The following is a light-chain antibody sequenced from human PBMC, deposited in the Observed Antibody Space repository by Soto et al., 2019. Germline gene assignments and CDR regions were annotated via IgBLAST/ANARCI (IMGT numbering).Light chain of an antibody. CDR1: QTVLHSSNNKNY. V-gene: IGKV4-1*01. CDR2: WAS. CDR3: QHCHDMPLT. J-gene: IGKJ4*01. Sequence: DIVMTQSPDSLSVSLGERATINCRSSQTVLHSSNNKNYLAWYQQKPGQPPKLLIYWASTRDSGVPDRFRGSGYGTDFTLTITSLQPVDIATYYCQHCHDMPLTFGGGTKVDIK.